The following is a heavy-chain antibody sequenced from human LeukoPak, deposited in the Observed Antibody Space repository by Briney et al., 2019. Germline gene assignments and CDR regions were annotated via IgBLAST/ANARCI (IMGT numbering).Heavy chain of an antibody. CDR2: IIPIFGTA. CDR1: GGTFSSYA. Sequence: SVKVSCKASGGTFSSYAISWVRQAPGQGLEWMGGIIPIFGTANYAQKFRGRVTITADESTSTAYMELSSLRSEDTAVYYCARNKRGCSSTSCYSDYYYYYMDVWGKGTTVTVSS. D-gene: IGHD2-2*02. J-gene: IGHJ6*03. V-gene: IGHV1-69*13. CDR3: ARNKRGCSSTSCYSDYYYYYMDV.